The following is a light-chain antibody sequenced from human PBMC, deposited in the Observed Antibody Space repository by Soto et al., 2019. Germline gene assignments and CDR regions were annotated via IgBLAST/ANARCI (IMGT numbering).Light chain of an antibody. J-gene: IGLJ3*02. CDR3: TSSLSNSVVV. Sequence: QSALTQPASVSGSPGQSITISCSGTSSDVDDYNYVSWYQQHPGKAPKLMIYEVSHRLSGVSNRFSGSNSGYTASLTISGLHDEDEADYYCTSSLSNSVVVFGGGTKLTVL. CDR1: SSDVDDYNY. V-gene: IGLV2-14*01. CDR2: EVS.